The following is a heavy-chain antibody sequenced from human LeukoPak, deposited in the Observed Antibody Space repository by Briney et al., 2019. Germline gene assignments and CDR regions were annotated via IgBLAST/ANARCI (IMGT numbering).Heavy chain of an antibody. V-gene: IGHV3-30*02. CDR2: IRYDGSNK. CDR3: AKPFTGLGCSSSWADY. D-gene: IGHD6-13*01. J-gene: IGHJ4*02. CDR1: GFTFSRYG. Sequence: AGGSLRLSCAASGFTFSRYGMHWVRQAPGKGLEWVAFIRYDGSNKYYADSVKGRFTISRDNSKNTLYLQMNSLRAEDTAVYYCAKPFTGLGCSSSWADYWGQGTLVTVSS.